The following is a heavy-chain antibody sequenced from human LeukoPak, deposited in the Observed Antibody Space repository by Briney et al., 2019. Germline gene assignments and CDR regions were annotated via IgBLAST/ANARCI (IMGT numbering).Heavy chain of an antibody. CDR3: AKDTHHAPRYFDWDDAFDI. D-gene: IGHD3-9*01. CDR2: ISGSGGST. V-gene: IGHV3-23*01. CDR1: GFTFSSYA. Sequence: GGSLRLSCAASGFTFSSYAMSWVRQAPGRGLEWVSAISGSGGSTYYADSVKGRFTISRDNSKNTLYLQMNSLRAEDTAVYYCAKDTHHAPRYFDWDDAFDIWGQGTMVTVSS. J-gene: IGHJ3*02.